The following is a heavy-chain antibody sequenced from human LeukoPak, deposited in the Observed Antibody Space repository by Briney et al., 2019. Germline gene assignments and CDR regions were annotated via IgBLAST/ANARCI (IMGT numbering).Heavy chain of an antibody. CDR1: GFNVSRNY. J-gene: IGHJ4*02. D-gene: IGHD4-17*01. Sequence: GGSLRLSCAASGFNVSRNYMNWVRQAPGKGLEWVSYISSSSSTIYYADSVKGRFTISRDNAKNSLYLQMNSLRDEDTAVYYCARDSLDYGDYLYYFDYWGQGTLVTVSS. CDR3: ARDSLDYGDYLYYFDY. CDR2: ISSSSSTI. V-gene: IGHV3-48*02.